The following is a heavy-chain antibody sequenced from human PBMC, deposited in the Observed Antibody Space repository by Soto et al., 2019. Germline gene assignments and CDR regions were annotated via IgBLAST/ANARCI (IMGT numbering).Heavy chain of an antibody. Sequence: KQSQTLSLTCTVSGGSISSYYWSWIRQPPGKGLEWIGYIYYSGSTNYNPSLKSRVTISVDTSKNQFSLKLSSVTAADTAVYYCARDNIAAPYYYYYGMDVWGQGTTVTVSS. D-gene: IGHD6-13*01. J-gene: IGHJ6*02. CDR1: GGSISSYY. CDR2: IYYSGST. V-gene: IGHV4-59*01. CDR3: ARDNIAAPYYYYYGMDV.